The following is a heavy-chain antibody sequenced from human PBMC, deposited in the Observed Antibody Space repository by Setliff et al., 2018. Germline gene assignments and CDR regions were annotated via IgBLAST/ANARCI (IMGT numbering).Heavy chain of an antibody. D-gene: IGHD3-10*01. CDR1: GDSMSSYY. CDR3: ARQPSSGAYYNPRPYYFDY. V-gene: IGHV4-59*01. Sequence: SETLSLTCTVSGDSMSSYYWSWIRQSPGKGLEWIGYVHYSGDSNYNPSLKSRVTMSVDTSKDQFSLNLRSVTAADTAVYFCARQPSSGAYYNPRPYYFDYWGQGTLVTVSS. J-gene: IGHJ4*02. CDR2: VHYSGDS.